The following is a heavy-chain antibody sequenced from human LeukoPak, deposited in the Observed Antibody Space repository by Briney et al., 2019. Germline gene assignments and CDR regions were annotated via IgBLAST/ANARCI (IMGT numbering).Heavy chain of an antibody. CDR3: ARLPGIVGAWSPIDY. CDR1: GYSFTAYY. J-gene: IGHJ4*02. D-gene: IGHD1-26*01. V-gene: IGHV1-2*02. CDR2: INPDSGGT. Sequence: ASVKVSCKASGYSFTAYYMHWVRQAPGQGLERMGWINPDSGGTNYAQKFQGRATMTRDTSITTFYMELGRLTYDDTAFYYCARLPGIVGAWSPIDYWGQGTLVTVSS.